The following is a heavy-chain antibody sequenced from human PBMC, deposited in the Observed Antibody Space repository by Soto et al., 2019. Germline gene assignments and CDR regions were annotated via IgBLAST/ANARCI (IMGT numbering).Heavy chain of an antibody. CDR1: GFTFSSYG. D-gene: IGHD3-22*01. Sequence: GGSLRLSCAASGFTFSSYGMHWVRQAPGKGLEWVAVISYDGSNKYYADSVKGRFTISRDNSKNTLYLQMNSLRAEDTAVYYCAKDEEVVVVITTGFDYWGQGTLVTVSS. CDR2: ISYDGSNK. J-gene: IGHJ4*02. V-gene: IGHV3-30*18. CDR3: AKDEEVVVVITTGFDY.